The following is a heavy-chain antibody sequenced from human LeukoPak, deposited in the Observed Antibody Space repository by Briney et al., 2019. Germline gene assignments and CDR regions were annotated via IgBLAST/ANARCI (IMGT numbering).Heavy chain of an antibody. CDR1: GFTFSSYA. Sequence: GRSLRLSCAASGFTFSSYAMHWVRQAPGKGLEWVAVISYDGSNKYYADSVKGRFTISRDNSKNTLYLQMNSLRAEDTAVYYCARDSSGYRQVYWYFDLWGRGTLVTVSS. V-gene: IGHV3-30*04. J-gene: IGHJ2*01. D-gene: IGHD3-22*01. CDR2: ISYDGSNK. CDR3: ARDSSGYRQVYWYFDL.